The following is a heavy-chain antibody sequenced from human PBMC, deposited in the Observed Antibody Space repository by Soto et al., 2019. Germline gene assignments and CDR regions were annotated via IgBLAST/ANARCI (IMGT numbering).Heavy chain of an antibody. CDR1: GYSFTSYD. CDR2: MNPNSGNT. J-gene: IGHJ5*02. CDR3: AREQQVRGVDP. D-gene: IGHD6-13*01. Sequence: QVQLVQSGAEVKKPGASVKVSCKASGYSFTSYDINWVRQATGQGLERMGWMNPNSGNTGYAQKFQGRVTMTRNTSISTAYMELGSLRAEDPAVYYCAREQQVRGVDPWGQGTLVTVSS. V-gene: IGHV1-8*01.